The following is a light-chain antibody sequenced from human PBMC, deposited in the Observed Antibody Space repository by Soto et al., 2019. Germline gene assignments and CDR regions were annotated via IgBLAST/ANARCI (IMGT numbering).Light chain of an antibody. CDR2: WSS. Sequence: DIVLTQSPDSLAVSVGERAAINCKSSQTLLSSSDNRNYLGCFQQKPGQPPRLLFSWSSTREFGVPDRFSVRGSRTDSTPTINSLPTEDVAVYYYQQYFAAPLTFGGGTKVES. CDR3: QQYFAAPLT. CDR1: QTLLSSSDNRNY. J-gene: IGKJ4*01. V-gene: IGKV4-1*01.